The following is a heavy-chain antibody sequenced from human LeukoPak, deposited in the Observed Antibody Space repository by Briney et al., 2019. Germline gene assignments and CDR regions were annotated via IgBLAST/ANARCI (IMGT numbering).Heavy chain of an antibody. V-gene: IGHV3-23*01. CDR1: GFTFSSYA. Sequence: GGSLRLSCAASGFTFSSYAMSWVRQAPGKGLEWVSLTSGSGGSTYYADSVKGRFTISRDNSKNTLYLQMNSLRAEDTAVFYCAKDRDDYVWGSYLGAFDIWSQGTMVTVSS. J-gene: IGHJ3*02. CDR2: TSGSGGST. D-gene: IGHD3-16*01. CDR3: AKDRDDYVWGSYLGAFDI.